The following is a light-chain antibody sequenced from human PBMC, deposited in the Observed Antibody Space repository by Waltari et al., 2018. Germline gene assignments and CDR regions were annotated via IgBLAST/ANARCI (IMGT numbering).Light chain of an antibody. Sequence: DIVMTQSPLSLPVTPGEPASISCRSSQSLLDSNGYNYLDWYLQKPGQCPQLLIYLGSNRASGVPYRFSGRGSGTDCTLIISRVEAEDVGIYYCMQSLQTPPWTFGQGTKVEIK. CDR1: QSLLDSNGYNY. CDR3: MQSLQTPPWT. V-gene: IGKV2-28*01. CDR2: LGS. J-gene: IGKJ1*01.